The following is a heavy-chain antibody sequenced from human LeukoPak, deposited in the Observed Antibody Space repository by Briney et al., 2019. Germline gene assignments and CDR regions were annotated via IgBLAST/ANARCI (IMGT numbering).Heavy chain of an antibody. CDR2: INPSGGST. CDR3: AREACSGGSCKNYFDY. D-gene: IGHD2-15*01. V-gene: IGHV1-46*01. Sequence: ASVKVSCKASGYTFTSYYMHWVRQAPGQGLEWTGIINPSGGSTSYAQKFQGRVTMTRDTSTSTVYMELSSLRSEDTAVYYCAREACSGGSCKNYFDYWGQGTLVTVSS. J-gene: IGHJ4*02. CDR1: GYTFTSYY.